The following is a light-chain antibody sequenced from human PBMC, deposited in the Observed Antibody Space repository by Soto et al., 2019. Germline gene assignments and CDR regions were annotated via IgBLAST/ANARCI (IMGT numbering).Light chain of an antibody. Sequence: EIVLTQSPATLSVSPGERVTLSCRASQSVDINLAWYQQKPGHASRLMFRSSSTGAGDIAGTCGSRWCRELIIIISSMEREDVGVYYCYQHYRWRRGTFGGGTKVDI. CDR1: QSVDIN. J-gene: IGKJ4*01. CDR2: RSS. V-gene: IGKV3-15*01. CDR3: YQHYRWRRGT.